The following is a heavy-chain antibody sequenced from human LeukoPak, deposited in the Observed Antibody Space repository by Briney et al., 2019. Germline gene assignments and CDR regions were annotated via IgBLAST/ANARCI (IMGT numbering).Heavy chain of an antibody. D-gene: IGHD2-21*02. CDR1: GGTFSSYA. CDR2: IIPIFGTA. Sequence: SVKVSCKASGGTFSSYAISWVRQAPGQGLEWMGGIIPIFGTANYAQKFQGRVTVTRDTSTSTVYMELSSLRSEDTAVYYCARDLVVVTGLRTRGSFDIWGQGTMVTVSS. CDR3: ARDLVVVTGLRTRGSFDI. V-gene: IGHV1-69*05. J-gene: IGHJ3*02.